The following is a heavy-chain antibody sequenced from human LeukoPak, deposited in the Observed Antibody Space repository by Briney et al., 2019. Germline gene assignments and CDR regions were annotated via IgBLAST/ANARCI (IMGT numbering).Heavy chain of an antibody. V-gene: IGHV1-69*04. Sequence: GASVKVSCKASGGTFSSYAISWVRQAPGQGLEWMGRIIPILGIANYTQKFQGRVTITADKSTSTAYMELSRLRSEDTAVYYCARGAYCRGVGCDNLNGGFDVWGHGTMVTVSS. CDR2: IIPILGIA. CDR1: GGTFSSYA. CDR3: ARGAYCRGVGCDNLNGGFDV. J-gene: IGHJ3*01. D-gene: IGHD2-15*01.